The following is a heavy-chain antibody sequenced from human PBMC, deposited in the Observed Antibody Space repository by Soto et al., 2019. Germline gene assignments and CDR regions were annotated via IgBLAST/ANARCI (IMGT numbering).Heavy chain of an antibody. CDR1: GGSINTFY. CDR3: AREGSYSAYNFAHGIQLWTFDF. CDR2: IFSSGST. D-gene: IGHD5-12*01. Sequence: ASETLSLTCTVSGGSINTFYWSWVRQPAGKGLEWIGRIFSSGSTSFNPSLESRVAMSVDTSKNHFSLNLSSVTAADMAVYYCAREGSYSAYNFAHGIQLWTFDFWGQGALVTVSS. V-gene: IGHV4-4*07. J-gene: IGHJ4*02.